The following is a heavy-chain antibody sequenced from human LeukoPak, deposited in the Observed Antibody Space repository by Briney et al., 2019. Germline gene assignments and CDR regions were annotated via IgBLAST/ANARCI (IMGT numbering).Heavy chain of an antibody. CDR2: IYYSGST. V-gene: IGHV4-39*07. CDR3: ARGYGGGQRGDPFGY. D-gene: IGHD2-21*01. CDR1: GGSISSSSYY. Sequence: KSSETLSLTCTVSGGSISSSSYYWGWIRQPPGKGLEWIGSIYYSGSTYYNPSLKSRVTISVDTSKNQFSLKLSSVTAADTAVYYCARGYGGGQRGDPFGYWGQGTLVTVSS. J-gene: IGHJ4*02.